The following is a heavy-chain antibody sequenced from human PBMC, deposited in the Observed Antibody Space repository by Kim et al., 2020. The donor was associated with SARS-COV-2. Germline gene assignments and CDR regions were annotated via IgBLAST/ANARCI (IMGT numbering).Heavy chain of an antibody. Sequence: GGSLRLSCATSGFTFSTYAMNWVRQAPGKGLEWVSTISGYGGSTYYADSVKGRFTIARDNSDNTLFLHMNTLRAEDTAVYYCAKDRADCTGGSCLGYFYGMDVWGQGTTVTVSS. D-gene: IGHD2-15*01. CDR1: GFTFSTYA. J-gene: IGHJ6*02. CDR3: AKDRADCTGGSCLGYFYGMDV. CDR2: ISGYGGST. V-gene: IGHV3-23*01.